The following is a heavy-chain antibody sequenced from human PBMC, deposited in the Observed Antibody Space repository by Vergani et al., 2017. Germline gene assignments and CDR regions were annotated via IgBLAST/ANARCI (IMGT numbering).Heavy chain of an antibody. Sequence: EVQLVESGGGLVQPGGSLRLSCAASGFTFSSYWMSWVRQAPGKGLEWVANIKQDGSEKYYVDSVKGRFTISRDNAKNSLYLQMNSLRAEDTAVYYCARDSPVRGYYCYYGMDVWGQGTTVTVSS. CDR2: IKQDGSEK. CDR3: ARDSPVRGYYCYYGMDV. CDR1: GFTFSSYW. J-gene: IGHJ6*02. D-gene: IGHD3-10*01. V-gene: IGHV3-7*01.